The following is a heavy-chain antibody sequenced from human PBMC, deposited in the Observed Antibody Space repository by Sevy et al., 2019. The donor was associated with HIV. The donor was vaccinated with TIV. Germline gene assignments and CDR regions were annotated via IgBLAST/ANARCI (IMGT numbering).Heavy chain of an antibody. Sequence: ASVKVSCKASGYTFTNYGINWVRQAPGQGLAWMGWISAYNGNTEYEQNFQGRVTMTTDTSTSTAYMELRSLRSDDTAVYYCARYCSSTSCYTVDRKLDYWGQGTLVTVSS. D-gene: IGHD2-2*02. J-gene: IGHJ4*02. CDR2: ISAYNGNT. V-gene: IGHV1-18*04. CDR1: GYTFTNYG. CDR3: ARYCSSTSCYTVDRKLDY.